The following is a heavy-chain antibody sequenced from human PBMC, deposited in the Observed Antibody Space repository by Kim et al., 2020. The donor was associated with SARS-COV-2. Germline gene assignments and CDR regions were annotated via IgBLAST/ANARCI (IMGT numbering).Heavy chain of an antibody. J-gene: IGHJ4*02. CDR1: GGSISSGGYY. CDR3: ARDRPVAAAGSYFDY. D-gene: IGHD6-13*01. V-gene: IGHV4-31*03. CDR2: IYYSGST. Sequence: SETLSLTCTVSGGSISSGGYYWSWIRQHPGKGLEWIGYIYYSGSTYYNPSLKSRVTISVDTSKNQFSLKLSSVTAADTAVYYCARDRPVAAAGSYFDYWGQGTLGTVSS.